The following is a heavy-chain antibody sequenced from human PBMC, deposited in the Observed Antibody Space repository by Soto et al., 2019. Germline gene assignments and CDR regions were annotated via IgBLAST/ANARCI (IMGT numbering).Heavy chain of an antibody. CDR3: SRDEGAARSYFYS. CDR1: GYTFTSYG. CDR2: ISAYNGNT. D-gene: IGHD6-6*01. J-gene: IGHJ4*02. Sequence: QVQLVQYGAEVKKPGASEKVSCTASGYTFTSYGISWVRQAPGQGREWMGWISAYNGNTNYGQKLQGRGTMTTDPSTSTAYMELRSLRSDDTAVYYFSRDEGAARSYFYSWGQGTLVTVSS. V-gene: IGHV1-18*04.